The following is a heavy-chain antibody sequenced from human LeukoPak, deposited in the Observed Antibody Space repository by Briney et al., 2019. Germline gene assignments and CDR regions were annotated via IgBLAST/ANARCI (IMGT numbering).Heavy chain of an antibody. CDR3: ARVVDFWSGYYDY. D-gene: IGHD3-3*01. J-gene: IGHJ4*02. CDR1: GGTFSSYA. V-gene: IGHV1-2*02. Sequence: ASVKVSCKASGGTFSSYAISWVRQAPGQGLEWMGWINPNSGGTNYAQKFQGRVTMTRDTSISTAYMELSRLRSDDTAVYYCARVVDFWSGYYDYWGQGTLVTVSS. CDR2: INPNSGGT.